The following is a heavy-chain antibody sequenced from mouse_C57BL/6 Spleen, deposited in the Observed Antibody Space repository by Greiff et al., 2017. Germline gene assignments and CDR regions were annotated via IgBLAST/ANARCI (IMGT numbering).Heavy chain of an antibody. Sequence: VQLQQSGPELVKPGASVKISCKASGYAFSSSWMNWVKQRPGKGLEWIGRIYPGDGDTNYNGKFKGKATLTADKSSSTAYMQLSSLTSEDSAVYFCARRLRDAMDYWGQGTSVTVSS. CDR3: ARRLRDAMDY. CDR2: IYPGDGDT. J-gene: IGHJ4*01. V-gene: IGHV1-82*01. D-gene: IGHD1-1*01. CDR1: GYAFSSSW.